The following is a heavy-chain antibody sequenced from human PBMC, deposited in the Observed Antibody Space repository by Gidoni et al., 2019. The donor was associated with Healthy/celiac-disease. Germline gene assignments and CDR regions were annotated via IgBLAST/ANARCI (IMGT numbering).Heavy chain of an antibody. V-gene: IGHV4-30-4*01. D-gene: IGHD2-2*01. Sequence: KGLEWIGYIYYSGSTYYNPSLKSRVTISVDTSKNQFSLKLSSVTAADTAVYYCASGAADCSSTSCYSPIDYWGQGTLVTVSS. CDR3: ASGAADCSSTSCYSPIDY. CDR2: IYYSGST. J-gene: IGHJ4*02.